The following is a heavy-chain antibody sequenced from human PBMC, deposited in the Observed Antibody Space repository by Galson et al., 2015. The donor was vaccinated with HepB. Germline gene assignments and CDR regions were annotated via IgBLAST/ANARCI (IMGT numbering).Heavy chain of an antibody. J-gene: IGHJ5*02. CDR2: ISAYSGNT. CDR3: ARTSNLLTRHWFDP. D-gene: IGHD3-16*01. Sequence: SVKVSCKASGYSFSNYGFTWVRQAPGQGLEWMGWISAYSGNTNYAQELKGRVTMTTDTSTSTAYMELRSLRSDDTAVYYCARTSNLLTRHWFDPWGQGTLVTVSS. V-gene: IGHV1-18*01. CDR1: GYSFSNYG.